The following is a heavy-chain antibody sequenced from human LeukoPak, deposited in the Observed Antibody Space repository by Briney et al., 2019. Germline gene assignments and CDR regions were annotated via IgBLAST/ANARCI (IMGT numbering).Heavy chain of an antibody. V-gene: IGHV1-69-2*01. CDR3: ATLMEWLPESG. J-gene: IGHJ4*02. Sequence: ASVKVSCKVSGYTFTDYYMHWVQQAPGKGLEWMGLVDPEDGETIYAEKFQGRVTITADTSTDTAYMELSSLRSEDTAVYYCATLMEWLPESGWGQGTLVTVSS. CDR2: VDPEDGET. CDR1: GYTFTDYY. D-gene: IGHD3-3*01.